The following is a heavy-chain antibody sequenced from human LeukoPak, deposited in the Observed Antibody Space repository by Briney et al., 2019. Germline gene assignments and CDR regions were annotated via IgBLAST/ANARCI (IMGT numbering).Heavy chain of an antibody. J-gene: IGHJ4*02. V-gene: IGHV3-23*01. CDR3: AKDTDPFSGSYQKTLGY. Sequence: GGSLRLSCAASGFTFSSYGMSWVRQAPGKGLEWVSAISGSGGSTYYADSVKGRFTISRDNSKNTLYLQMNSLRAEDTAVYYCAKDTDPFSGSYQKTLGYWGQGTLVTVSS. CDR1: GFTFSSYG. D-gene: IGHD3-10*01. CDR2: ISGSGGST.